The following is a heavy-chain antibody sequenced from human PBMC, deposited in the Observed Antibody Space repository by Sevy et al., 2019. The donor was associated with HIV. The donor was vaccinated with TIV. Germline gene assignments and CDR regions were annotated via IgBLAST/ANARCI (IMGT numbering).Heavy chain of an antibody. D-gene: IGHD2-2*01. CDR3: ARDNATVSRGGLRYYYYGTDV. Sequence: GGSLRLSCAASGFTFSTYWMSWFRQAPGKGLEWVANINEDGTEKFYVDSVKGRFTMSRDKAKNSLYLQMNSLRAEDAAVYYCARDNATVSRGGLRYYYYGTDVWGQGTTVTVSS. CDR1: GFTFSTYW. V-gene: IGHV3-7*01. CDR2: INEDGTEK. J-gene: IGHJ6*02.